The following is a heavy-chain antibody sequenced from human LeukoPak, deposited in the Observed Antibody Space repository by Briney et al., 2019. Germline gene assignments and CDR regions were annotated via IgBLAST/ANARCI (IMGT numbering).Heavy chain of an antibody. CDR3: ARDFISAAGNWFDP. D-gene: IGHD6-13*01. Sequence: SETLSLTCAVYGGSFSGYYWSWIRQPAGKGLEWIGRIYTSGSTNYNPSLKSRVTMSVDTSKNQFSLKLSSVTAADTAVYYCARDFISAAGNWFDPWGQGTLVTVSS. CDR1: GGSFSGYY. V-gene: IGHV4-4*07. CDR2: IYTSGST. J-gene: IGHJ5*02.